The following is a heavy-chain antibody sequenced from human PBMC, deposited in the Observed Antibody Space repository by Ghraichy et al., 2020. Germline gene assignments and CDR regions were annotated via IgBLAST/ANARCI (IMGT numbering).Heavy chain of an antibody. V-gene: IGHV3-74*01. CDR2: INSDGSST. J-gene: IGHJ5*02. Sequence: GGSLNISCAASGFTFSSYWMHWVRQAPGKGLVWVSRINSDGSSTSYADSVKGRFTISRDNAKNTLYLQMNSLRAEDTAVYYCARERGYGAALPWGQGTLVTVSS. CDR3: ARERGYGAALP. D-gene: IGHD6-6*01. CDR1: GFTFSSYW.